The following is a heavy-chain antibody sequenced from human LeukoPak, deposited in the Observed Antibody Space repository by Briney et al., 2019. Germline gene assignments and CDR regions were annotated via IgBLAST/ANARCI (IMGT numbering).Heavy chain of an antibody. CDR3: ATAYDILTGLDY. CDR1: GYTLTELS. J-gene: IGHJ4*02. Sequence: ASVEVSCKVSGYTLTELSMHWVRQAPGKGLEWMGGFDPEDGETIYAQKFQGRVTMTEDTSTDTAYMELSSLRSEDTAVYYCATAYDILTGLDYWGQGTLVTVSS. CDR2: FDPEDGET. V-gene: IGHV1-24*01. D-gene: IGHD3-9*01.